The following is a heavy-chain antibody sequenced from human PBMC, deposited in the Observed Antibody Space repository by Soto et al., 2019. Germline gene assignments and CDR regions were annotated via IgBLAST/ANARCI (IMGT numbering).Heavy chain of an antibody. CDR1: GGSISSSSYY. V-gene: IGHV4-39*01. J-gene: IGHJ4*02. Sequence: QLQLQESGPGLVKPSETLYLTCTVPGGSISSSSYYWGWSRQPPGKGLEWSGSIYYSGSTYYNPSLESRVTRSVDTYKNPFSLELSSVDAADTAVYYCARLTYYYDSSGYQPRPGVVDYWGQGTLVTVSS. CDR2: IYYSGST. D-gene: IGHD3-22*01. CDR3: ARLTYYYDSSGYQPRPGVVDY.